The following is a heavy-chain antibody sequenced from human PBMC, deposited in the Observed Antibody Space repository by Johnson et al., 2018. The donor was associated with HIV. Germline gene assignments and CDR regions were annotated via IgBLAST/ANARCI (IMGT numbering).Heavy chain of an antibody. V-gene: IGHV3-30-3*01. CDR2: ISFDGSNY. Sequence: QVQLVESGGGLVQPGGSLRLSCEASGFTFSTYAMHWVRQAPGKGLEWVTVISFDGSNYYYTESVKGRFTISRDTAKKSLYLQMNSLRAEDTALYYCAREGGGSNEDDAFDIWGQGTMVTVSS. J-gene: IGHJ3*02. D-gene: IGHD1-26*01. CDR3: AREGGGSNEDDAFDI. CDR1: GFTFSTYA.